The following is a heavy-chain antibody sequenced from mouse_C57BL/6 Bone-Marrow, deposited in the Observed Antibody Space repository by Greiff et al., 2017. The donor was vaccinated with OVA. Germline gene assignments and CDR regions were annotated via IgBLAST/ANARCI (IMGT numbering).Heavy chain of an antibody. V-gene: IGHV1-15*01. J-gene: IGHJ2*01. CDR3: TRFTAQATNY. Sequence: VQLQQSGAELVRPGASVTLSCKASGYTFTDYEMHWVKQTPVHGLEWIGAIDPETGGTAYNQMFKGKAILTADKSSSTAYMELRSLTSEDSAVYYCTRFTAQATNYWGQGTTLTVSS. CDR2: IDPETGGT. D-gene: IGHD3-2*02. CDR1: GYTFTDYE.